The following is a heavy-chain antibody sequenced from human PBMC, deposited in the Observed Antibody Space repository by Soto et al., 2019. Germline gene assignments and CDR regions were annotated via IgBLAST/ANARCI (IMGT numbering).Heavy chain of an antibody. CDR2: MNPNSGNT. J-gene: IGHJ6*03. D-gene: IGHD2-21*01. V-gene: IGHV1-8*01. Sequence: ASVKVSCKASGYTFTSYDINWVRQATGQGLEWMGWMNPNSGNTGYAQKFQGRVTMTRNTSISTAYMELSSLRSEDTAVYYCARAFPYYYYYYMDVWGKGTTVTVSS. CDR1: GYTFTSYD. CDR3: ARAFPYYYYYYMDV.